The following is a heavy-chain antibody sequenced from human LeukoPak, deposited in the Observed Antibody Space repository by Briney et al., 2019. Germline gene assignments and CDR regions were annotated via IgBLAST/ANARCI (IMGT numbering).Heavy chain of an antibody. CDR3: ARVSLLDDGGLGDY. V-gene: IGHV3-11*06. CDR1: GFTVSSNY. J-gene: IGHJ4*02. Sequence: GGSLRLSCAASGFTVSSNYMTWFRQAPGKGLEWVSYISGGSSYTNFADSVKGRFTISRDNAKNSLYLQMNSLRAEDTAVYYCARVSLLDDGGLGDYWGQGTLVTVSS. CDR2: ISGGSSYT. D-gene: IGHD4-23*01.